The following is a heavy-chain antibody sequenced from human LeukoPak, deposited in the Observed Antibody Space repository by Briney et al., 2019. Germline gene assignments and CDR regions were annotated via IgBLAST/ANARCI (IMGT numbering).Heavy chain of an antibody. CDR2: SSYSGNT. CDR3: ARVRAVAGTPPDY. CDR1: GGSISSFY. J-gene: IGHJ4*02. D-gene: IGHD6-19*01. Sequence: SETLSLTCTVSGGSISSFYRSWIRQSPGKGLEWIGCSSYSGNTNYNPTLKSRVTISIDTSKNQFSLKLSSVTAADTAVYYCARVRAVAGTPPDYWGQGTLVTVSS. V-gene: IGHV4-59*08.